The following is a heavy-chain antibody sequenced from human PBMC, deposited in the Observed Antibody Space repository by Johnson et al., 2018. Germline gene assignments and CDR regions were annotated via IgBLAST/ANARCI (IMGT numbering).Heavy chain of an antibody. V-gene: IGHV3-30-3*01. Sequence: QVQLVQSGGGVVQPGRSXRLSCAASGFTFSSYAMHWVRQAPGKGLEWVAVISYDGSNKYYADSVKGRFTISRDNSKNTLYLQMNSLRAEDTAVYYCARGHYYGSGSYAFDIWGQGTMVTVSS. J-gene: IGHJ3*02. CDR1: GFTFSSYA. CDR2: ISYDGSNK. D-gene: IGHD3-10*01. CDR3: ARGHYYGSGSYAFDI.